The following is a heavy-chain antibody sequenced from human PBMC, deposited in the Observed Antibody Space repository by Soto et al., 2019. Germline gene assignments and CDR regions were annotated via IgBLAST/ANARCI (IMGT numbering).Heavy chain of an antibody. V-gene: IGHV4-31*01. CDR2: IYYSGSS. J-gene: IGHJ4*02. Sequence: SETLSLTCTVSGGSISSGGYYWSWIRQHPGKGLEWIGYIYYSGSSYYNTSLKSQVTISVDRSKNQFSLKLSSLTAADTAVYYCARTTDGGIPDYWGQGTLVTVSS. CDR3: ARTTDGGIPDY. CDR1: GGSISSGGYY. D-gene: IGHD2-15*01.